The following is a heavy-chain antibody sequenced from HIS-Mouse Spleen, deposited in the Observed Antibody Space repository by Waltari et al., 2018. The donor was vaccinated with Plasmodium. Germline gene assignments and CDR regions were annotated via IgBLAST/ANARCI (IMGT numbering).Heavy chain of an antibody. J-gene: IGHJ2*01. D-gene: IGHD3-3*01. V-gene: IGHV4-34*01. CDR1: GGSFSGYY. Sequence: QVQLQQWGAGLLKPSETLSLTCAVYGGSFSGYYWSWIRQPPGKGLEWIGEINHSGSTNYTPPLQGRVTISVDTSKNQFSLKLSSVTAADTAVYYCARVTSSGVYWYFDLWGRGTLVTVSS. CDR2: INHSGST. CDR3: ARVTSSGVYWYFDL.